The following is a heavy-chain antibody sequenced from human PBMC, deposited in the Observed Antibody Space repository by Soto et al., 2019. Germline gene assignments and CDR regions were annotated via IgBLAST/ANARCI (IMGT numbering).Heavy chain of an antibody. J-gene: IGHJ6*02. CDR3: AREVPPGIAAAGTGYYGMDV. V-gene: IGHV3-33*01. Sequence: GGSLRLSCAASGFTFSSYGMHWVRQAPGKGLEWVAVIWYDGSNKYYADSVKGRLTISRDNSKNTLYLQMNSLRAEDTAVYYCAREVPPGIAAAGTGYYGMDVWGQGTTVTVSS. CDR2: IWYDGSNK. CDR1: GFTFSSYG. D-gene: IGHD6-13*01.